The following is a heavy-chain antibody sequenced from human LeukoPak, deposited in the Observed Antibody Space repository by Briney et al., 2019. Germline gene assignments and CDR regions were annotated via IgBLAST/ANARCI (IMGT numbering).Heavy chain of an antibody. Sequence: GGSLRLSCAASGFTFSNFAMHWVRQAPGKGLEWVAVISYDGSNEYYADSVKGRFTMSRDNAKNSLYLQMNSLRAEDTALYYCAKDIFTGIAAAGAIDYWGQGTLVTVSS. CDR2: ISYDGSNE. V-gene: IGHV3-30-3*01. CDR3: AKDIFTGIAAAGAIDY. J-gene: IGHJ4*02. D-gene: IGHD6-13*01. CDR1: GFTFSNFA.